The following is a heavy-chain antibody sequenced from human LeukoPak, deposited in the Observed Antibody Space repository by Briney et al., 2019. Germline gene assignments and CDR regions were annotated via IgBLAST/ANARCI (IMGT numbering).Heavy chain of an antibody. V-gene: IGHV6-1*01. CDR1: GDSVSSNSAA. D-gene: IGHD3-22*01. CDR3: ARGQDPYYDSPEVAFDI. J-gene: IGHJ3*02. CDR2: SYYRSKWYN. Sequence: SQTLSLTCAISGDSVSSNSAAWNWIRQSPSRGLEWLGRSYYRSKWYNDYAVFVKSRITINPDTSKNQFSLKLSSVTAADTAVYYCARGQDPYYDSPEVAFDIWGQGTMVTVSS.